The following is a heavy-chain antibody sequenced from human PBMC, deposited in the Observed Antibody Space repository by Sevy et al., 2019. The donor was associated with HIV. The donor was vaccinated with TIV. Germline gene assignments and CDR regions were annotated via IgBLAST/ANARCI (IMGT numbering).Heavy chain of an antibody. CDR1: GFTFSSHG. D-gene: IGHD3-16*01. J-gene: IGHJ4*02. Sequence: GGSLRLSCAASGFTFSSHGMHWVRQAPGKELEWVAFISYDGSKKYCTDSVKGRFTISRDNSKNTVYLQMNSLRAEDTAVYSCAKLRSAFGPLDDWGQGTLVTVSS. CDR3: AKLRSAFGPLDD. CDR2: ISYDGSKK. V-gene: IGHV3-30*18.